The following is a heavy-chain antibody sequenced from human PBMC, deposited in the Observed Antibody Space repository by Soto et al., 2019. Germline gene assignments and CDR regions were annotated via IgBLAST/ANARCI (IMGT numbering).Heavy chain of an antibody. V-gene: IGHV3-21*01. J-gene: IGHJ4*02. CDR3: ARGGYSGYDRYVYDY. D-gene: IGHD5-12*01. CDR1: GFTFSSYS. Sequence: EVQLVGSGGGLVKPGGSLRLSCAASGFTFSSYSMNWVRQAPGKGLEWVSSISSSSNYIYYADSVKGRFTISRDNAKNTLNLQMNSLSAELTTVYYYARGGYSGYDRYVYDYWGQGALVTVSS. CDR2: ISSSSNYI.